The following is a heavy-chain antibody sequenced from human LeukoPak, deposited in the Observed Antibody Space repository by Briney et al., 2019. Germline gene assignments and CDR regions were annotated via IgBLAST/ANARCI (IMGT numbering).Heavy chain of an antibody. CDR1: GGSISSGGYY. V-gene: IGHV4-31*03. CDR3: AREGIAVAGPRGWFDP. CDR2: IYYSGST. D-gene: IGHD6-19*01. Sequence: SETLSLTCTVSGGSISSGGYYWSWIRQHPGKGLEWIGYIYYSGSTNYNPSLKSRVTISVDTSKNQFSLKLSSVTAADTAVYYCAREGIAVAGPRGWFDPWGQGTLVTVSS. J-gene: IGHJ5*02.